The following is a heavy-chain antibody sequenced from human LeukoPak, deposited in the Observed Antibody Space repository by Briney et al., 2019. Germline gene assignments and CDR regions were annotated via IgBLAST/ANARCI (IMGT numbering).Heavy chain of an antibody. CDR2: ISGSGGRT. CDR3: ARGSGAVDY. CDR1: GFTFRSYA. V-gene: IGHV3-23*01. D-gene: IGHD3-3*01. Sequence: GGSLRLSCAASGFTFRSYAMSWVRQAPGKGLEWVSAISGSGGRTYYADSVKGRFTISRDNAKNSLYLQMNSLRDEDTAVYYCARGSGAVDYWGQGTLVTVSS. J-gene: IGHJ4*02.